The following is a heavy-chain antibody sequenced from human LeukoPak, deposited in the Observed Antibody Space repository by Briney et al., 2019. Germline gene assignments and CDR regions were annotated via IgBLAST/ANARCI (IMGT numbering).Heavy chain of an antibody. V-gene: IGHV4-39*01. CDR2: IYYSGST. J-gene: IGHJ4*02. D-gene: IGHD6-19*01. Sequence: SETLSLTCTVSGGSISSDSYYWAWIRQPPGKGLEWIASIYYSGSTYYNPSLKSRVTISVDTSRNQFSLKLSSVTAADTAVYYCASLAVAGLSEGHWGLGTLVIVSS. CDR1: GGSISSDSYY. CDR3: ASLAVAGLSEGH.